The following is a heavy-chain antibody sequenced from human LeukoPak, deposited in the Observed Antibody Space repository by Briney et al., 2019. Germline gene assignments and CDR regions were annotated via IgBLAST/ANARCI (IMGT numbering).Heavy chain of an antibody. Sequence: PGRSLRLSCAASGFTFSSYAMHWVRQAPGKGLEWVAVIAYDGSNIYYTDSVKGRFTISRDNSKNTLYLEMKSLSSEDTAIYYCARTYTVFGAMDVWGKGTTVTVSA. CDR1: GFTFSSYA. J-gene: IGHJ6*04. D-gene: IGHD3-3*01. CDR2: IAYDGSNI. V-gene: IGHV3-30*04. CDR3: ARTYTVFGAMDV.